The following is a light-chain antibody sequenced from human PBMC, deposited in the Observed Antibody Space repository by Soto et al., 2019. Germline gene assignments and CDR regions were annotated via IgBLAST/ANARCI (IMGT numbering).Light chain of an antibody. CDR3: SSYTSSNTYV. CDR1: SSDVGAYNY. J-gene: IGLJ1*01. Sequence: QSALTQPASVSGSPGQSITISCTGTSSDVGAYNYVSWYQQHPGKAPKLMIYDASNRPSGVSNRFSGSKSGNTASLTISGLQAEDEADYYCSSYTSSNTYVFGTGTKVTV. V-gene: IGLV2-14*03. CDR2: DAS.